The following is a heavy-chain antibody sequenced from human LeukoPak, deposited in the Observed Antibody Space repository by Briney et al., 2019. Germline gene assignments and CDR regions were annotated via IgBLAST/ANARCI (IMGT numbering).Heavy chain of an antibody. CDR2: IRYDGSNK. V-gene: IGHV3-30*02. D-gene: IGHD5-12*01. J-gene: IGHJ4*02. Sequence: GGSLRLSCAASGFTFSTYGMHWVRQAPGKGLEWVAFIRYDGSNKYYADSVKGRFTTSRDNSKNTLYLQMNSLRPEDTAVYYCAKVNKGGYDSFDYWGQRTLVTVSS. CDR3: AKVNKGGYDSFDY. CDR1: GFTFSTYG.